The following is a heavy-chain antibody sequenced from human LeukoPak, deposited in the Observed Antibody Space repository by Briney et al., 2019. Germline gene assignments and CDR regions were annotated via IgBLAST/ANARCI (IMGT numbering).Heavy chain of an antibody. CDR2: IIPIFGTA. V-gene: IGHV1-69*05. Sequence: GASVKVSCKASGGTFSSYAISWVRQAPGQGLEWMGGIIPIFGTANYAQKFQGRVTITTDESTSTAYMELSSLRSEDTAVYYCARDYYDSSGYYYVWSDPWGQGTLVTVSS. CDR3: ARDYYDSSGYYYVWSDP. J-gene: IGHJ5*02. CDR1: GGTFSSYA. D-gene: IGHD3-22*01.